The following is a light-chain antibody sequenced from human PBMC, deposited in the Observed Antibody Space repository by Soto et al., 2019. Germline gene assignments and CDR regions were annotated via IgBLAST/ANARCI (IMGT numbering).Light chain of an antibody. Sequence: QSALTQPASVSGSPGQSITISCTGTSSDIGGYDYVSWYQQHPGKAPKLMIYEVSNRPSGVSNRFSVSKSGNTASLTISGLQAEDEADYYCTSYTSSTTNYVCGSGTKVTVL. CDR2: EVS. CDR1: SSDIGGYDY. V-gene: IGLV2-14*01. CDR3: TSYTSSTTNYV. J-gene: IGLJ1*01.